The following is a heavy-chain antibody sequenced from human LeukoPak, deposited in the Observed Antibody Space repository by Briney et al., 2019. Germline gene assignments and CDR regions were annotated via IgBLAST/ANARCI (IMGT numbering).Heavy chain of an antibody. Sequence: PSGTLSLTCTVSGDSIITNHWWSWVRQPPGKGLEWIGEIYHLGNTNYNPSLKSRVTISRDTSNNQFSLRLSSVTVTGTAVYYCASARWDYWGRGALVTVSS. CDR1: GDSIITNHW. CDR3: ASARWDY. V-gene: IGHV4-4*02. J-gene: IGHJ4*02. CDR2: IYHLGNT.